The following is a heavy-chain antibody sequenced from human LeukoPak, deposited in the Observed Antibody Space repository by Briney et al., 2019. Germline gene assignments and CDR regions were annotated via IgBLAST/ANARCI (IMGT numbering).Heavy chain of an antibody. D-gene: IGHD3-16*01. CDR2: ISNSGTT. Sequence: SETLSLTCTVSVGSIGTHYCSWIRQPPGKGLEWIGYISNSGTTNYNPSLKSRLDMSVDTSKNQFSLKLSSVTAADTAVYYCARHLGLARGSNWLDPWGQGTLVIVSS. CDR1: VGSIGTHY. V-gene: IGHV4-59*08. CDR3: ARHLGLARGSNWLDP. J-gene: IGHJ5*02.